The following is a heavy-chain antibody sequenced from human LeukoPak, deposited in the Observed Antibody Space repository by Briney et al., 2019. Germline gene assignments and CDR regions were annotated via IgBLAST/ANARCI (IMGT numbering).Heavy chain of an antibody. V-gene: IGHV3-48*04. Sequence: PGGSLRLSCAASGFTFSSYSMNWVRQAPGKGLEWVSYIGSSIYYADSVKARFTISRDNAKNSLYLQMNSLRAEDTAVYYCARDTAYAFDIWGQGTMVTVSS. CDR1: GFTFSSYS. D-gene: IGHD5-18*01. CDR3: ARDTAYAFDI. J-gene: IGHJ3*02. CDR2: IGSSI.